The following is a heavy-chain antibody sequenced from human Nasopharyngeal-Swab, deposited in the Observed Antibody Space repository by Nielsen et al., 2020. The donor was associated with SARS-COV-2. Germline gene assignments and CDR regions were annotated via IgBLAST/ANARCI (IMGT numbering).Heavy chain of an antibody. D-gene: IGHD2-21*02. CDR2: ISHDETNK. CDR3: VRDSRKYCRNIDCYMGNWFDP. Sequence: SLKISCAASGITLSSYAMHWGRQAPGKGLEWGAVISHDETNKDYADSVKGRFSVSRDNSKNTVYLQMSSLRSEDTAIYYCVRDSRKYCRNIDCYMGNWFDPWCQGTLVTVSS. CDR1: GITLSSYA. J-gene: IGHJ5*02. V-gene: IGHV3-30-3*01.